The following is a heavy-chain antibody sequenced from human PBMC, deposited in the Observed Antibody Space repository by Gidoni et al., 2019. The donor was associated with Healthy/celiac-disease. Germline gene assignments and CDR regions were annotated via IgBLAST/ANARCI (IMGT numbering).Heavy chain of an antibody. CDR3: ARAGVLLWFGELLYGMDV. D-gene: IGHD3-10*01. CDR1: GGSISISNW. Sequence: QVQLQESGPGLVKPSGTLSLTCAVSGGSISISNWWSWVRQPPGKGLEWIGEIYHSGSTNYNPSLKSRVTISVDKSKNQFSLKLSSVTAADTAVYYCARAGVLLWFGELLYGMDVWGQGTTVTVSS. CDR2: IYHSGST. V-gene: IGHV4-4*02. J-gene: IGHJ6*02.